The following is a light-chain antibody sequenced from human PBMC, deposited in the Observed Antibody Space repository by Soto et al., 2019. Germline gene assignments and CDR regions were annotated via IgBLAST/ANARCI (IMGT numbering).Light chain of an antibody. J-gene: IGLJ1*01. Sequence: QSALTQPPSVSGAPGQRGTISCTGSSSKNGAGYDVHWYQQLPGKAPKLLNYGKYKRPSGVPQQFSGSKSGTSISLAITGLQAEDEADYYCQSYDSSLSGFGFGSGTKVTVL. V-gene: IGLV1-40*01. CDR2: GKY. CDR1: SSKNGAGYD. CDR3: QSYDSSLSGFG.